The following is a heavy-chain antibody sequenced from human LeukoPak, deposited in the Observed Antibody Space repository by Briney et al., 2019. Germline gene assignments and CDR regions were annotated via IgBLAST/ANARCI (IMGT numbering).Heavy chain of an antibody. V-gene: IGHV3-23*01. J-gene: IGHJ6*03. CDR2: ISGSGDST. CDR3: AKDVGGTNFHYMDV. D-gene: IGHD1-14*01. Sequence: GGSLRLSCAASGFTFTSFALTWVRQAPGKGPEWVSTISGSGDSTYYADSVQGRFTISRDNSKNTLYVQMSSLRVEDTAVYYCAKDVGGTNFHYMDVWGKGTTVTVSS. CDR1: GFTFTSFA.